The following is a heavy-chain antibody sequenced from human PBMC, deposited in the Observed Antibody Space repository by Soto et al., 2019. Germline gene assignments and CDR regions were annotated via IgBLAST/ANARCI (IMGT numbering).Heavy chain of an antibody. CDR1: GYTFTSYY. CDR2: INPSGGST. V-gene: IGHV1-46*01. D-gene: IGHD2-2*01. Sequence: ASVKVSCKASGYTFTSYYMHWVRQAPGQGLEWMGIINPSGGSTSYAQRFQGRVTMTRDTSTSTVYMELSSLRSEDTAVYYCARDRSTLDAFDIWGQGTMVTVSS. J-gene: IGHJ3*02. CDR3: ARDRSTLDAFDI.